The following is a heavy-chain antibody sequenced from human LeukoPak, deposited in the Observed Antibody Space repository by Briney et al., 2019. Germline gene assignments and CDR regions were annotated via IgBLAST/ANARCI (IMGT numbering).Heavy chain of an antibody. CDR1: GFTFDDYA. V-gene: IGHV3-9*01. Sequence: GGSLRLSCAASGFTFDDYAMHWVRQAPGKGLGWVSGISWNSGSIGYADSVKGRFTISRDNAKNSLYLQMNSLRAEDTALYYCAKAVGSGWYNWFDPWGQGTLVTVSS. CDR2: ISWNSGSI. CDR3: AKAVGSGWYNWFDP. J-gene: IGHJ5*02. D-gene: IGHD6-19*01.